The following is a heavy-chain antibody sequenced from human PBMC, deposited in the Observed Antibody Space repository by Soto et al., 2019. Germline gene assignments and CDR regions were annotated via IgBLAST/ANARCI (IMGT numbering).Heavy chain of an antibody. CDR3: AKDPYDSVTGYNNWFDP. J-gene: IGHJ5*02. D-gene: IGHD3-9*01. V-gene: IGHV3-72*01. Sequence: PGGSLRLSCATSGFTLSDHYMDWVRQAPGRGLEWVGRTRNKAKSYTTDYAASVKGRFTVSRDDSKNSVYLQMNSLRPEDTAVYYCAKDPYDSVTGYNNWFDPWGQGIQVTVSS. CDR2: TRNKAKSYTT. CDR1: GFTLSDHY.